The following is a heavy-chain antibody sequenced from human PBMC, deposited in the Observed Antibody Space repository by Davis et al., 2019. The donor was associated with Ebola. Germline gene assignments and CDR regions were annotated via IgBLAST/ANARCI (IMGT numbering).Heavy chain of an antibody. CDR1: GYSFSTYG. J-gene: IGHJ4*02. CDR2: FNTYTGNP. D-gene: IGHD2/OR15-2a*01. CDR3: ARGNSIGDY. Sequence: ASVMVSCKASGYSFSTYGMNWVPQAPGQRLEWMGWFNTYTGNPTYAQGFTGRLVFSLDTSVSTAYLQISSLKAEDTAVYYCARGNSIGDYWGQGTLVTVSS. V-gene: IGHV7-81*01.